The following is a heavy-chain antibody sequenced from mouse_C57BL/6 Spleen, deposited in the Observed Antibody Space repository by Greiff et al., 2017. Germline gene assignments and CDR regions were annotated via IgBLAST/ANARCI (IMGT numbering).Heavy chain of an antibody. V-gene: IGHV1-80*01. CDR1: GYAFSSYW. D-gene: IGHD3-3*01. Sequence: QVHVKQSGAELVKPGASVKISCKASGYAFSSYWMNWVKQRPGKGLEWIGQIYPGDGDTNYNGKFKGKATLTADKSSSTAYMQLSSLTSEDSAVYFCARAVLGGYYFDYWGQGTTLTVSS. CDR3: ARAVLGGYYFDY. J-gene: IGHJ2*01. CDR2: IYPGDGDT.